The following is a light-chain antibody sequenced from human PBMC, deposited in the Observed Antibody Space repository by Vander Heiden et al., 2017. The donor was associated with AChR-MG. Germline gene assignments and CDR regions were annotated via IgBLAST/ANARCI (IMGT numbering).Light chain of an antibody. Sequence: DVVMTQSPLSLAVTLGQPASISCRSSQSLVHSDGITYLSWFHQRPGQSPRRLIYKVSNRDSGVPDRFSGSGSDTDFTLKISRVEAEDVGVYYCRHPKHWPWTFGQGTKVEIK. V-gene: IGKV2-30*02. CDR1: QSLVHSDGITY. J-gene: IGKJ1*01. CDR3: RHPKHWPWT. CDR2: KVS.